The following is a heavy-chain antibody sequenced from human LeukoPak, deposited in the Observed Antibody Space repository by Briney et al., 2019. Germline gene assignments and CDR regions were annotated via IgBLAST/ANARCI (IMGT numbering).Heavy chain of an antibody. V-gene: IGHV3-7*01. Sequence: GGSLRLSCAASGFTFSSYWMSWVRQAPGRGLEWVANIKQDGSEKYYVDSVKGRFTISRDNAKNSLYLQMNSLRAEDTAVYYCARDYGSGSSPPHYYYYMDVWGKGTTVTVSS. D-gene: IGHD3-10*01. CDR1: GFTFSSYW. J-gene: IGHJ6*03. CDR3: ARDYGSGSSPPHYYYYMDV. CDR2: IKQDGSEK.